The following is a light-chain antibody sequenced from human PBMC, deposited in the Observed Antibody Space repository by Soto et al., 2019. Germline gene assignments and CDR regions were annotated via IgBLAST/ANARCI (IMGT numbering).Light chain of an antibody. J-gene: IGKJ1*01. V-gene: IGKV3-15*01. CDR1: QSVSNN. CDR3: QQYNNWPPWT. Sequence: ILMTQSPATLSVSPGERATLSCRASQSVSNNLAWYQQKPGQAPRLLIYDASTRATGIPARFSGSGSGTEVPPNISGLQSEGFSVYYCQQYNNWPPWTFGQGTKVEIK. CDR2: DAS.